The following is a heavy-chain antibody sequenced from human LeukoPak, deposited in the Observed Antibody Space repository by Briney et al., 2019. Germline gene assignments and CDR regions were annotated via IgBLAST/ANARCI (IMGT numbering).Heavy chain of an antibody. D-gene: IGHD5-18*01. CDR1: GGSISTSNYY. Sequence: ETLSLTCTVSGGSISTSNYYWGWIRQPPGKGLEWVSIINNSGVHTSYADSVKGRFTISRDNSKNTLYLQMNSLRAEDTAVYYCAKAAYNYGPFDYWGQGTLVLVSS. J-gene: IGHJ4*02. V-gene: IGHV3-23*01. CDR3: AKAAYNYGPFDY. CDR2: INNSGVHT.